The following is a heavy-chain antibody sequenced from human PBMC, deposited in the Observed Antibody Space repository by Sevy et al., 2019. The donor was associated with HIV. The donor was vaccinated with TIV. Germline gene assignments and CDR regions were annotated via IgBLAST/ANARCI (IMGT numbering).Heavy chain of an antibody. D-gene: IGHD6-6*01. V-gene: IGHV3-21*01. Sequence: GGSLRLSCAASGFTFSSYSMNWVRQAPGKGLEWVSSISSSSYIYYADSVKGRFTISRDNAKNSLYLQMNSLRAEDTAVYYCARGDSSSSWPFDYWGQGTLVTVS. J-gene: IGHJ4*02. CDR2: ISSSSYI. CDR3: ARGDSSSSWPFDY. CDR1: GFTFSSYS.